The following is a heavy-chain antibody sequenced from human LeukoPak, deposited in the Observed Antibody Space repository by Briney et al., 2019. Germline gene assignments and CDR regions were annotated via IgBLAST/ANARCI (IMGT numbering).Heavy chain of an antibody. J-gene: IGHJ5*02. V-gene: IGHV1-2*02. Sequence: ASVKVSCKASGYTFTGYYMHWVRQAPGQGLEWMGWINPNSGGTNYAQKFQGGVTMTRDTSISTAYMELSRLRSDDTAVYYCTRGYYDSSGYYFQSRYNWFDPWGQGTLVTVSS. CDR1: GYTFTGYY. CDR2: INPNSGGT. CDR3: TRGYYDSSGYYFQSRYNWFDP. D-gene: IGHD3-22*01.